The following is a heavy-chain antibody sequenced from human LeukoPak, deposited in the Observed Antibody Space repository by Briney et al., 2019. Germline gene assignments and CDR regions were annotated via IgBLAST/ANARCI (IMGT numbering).Heavy chain of an antibody. CDR1: GGSISSYY. J-gene: IGHJ4*02. V-gene: IGHV4-59*12. Sequence: SETLSLTCTVSGGSISSYYWSWIRQPPGKGLEWIGYIYHSGSTYYNPSLKSRVTISVDRSKNQFSLKLSSVTAADTAVYYCARGQGWLLQSFDYWGQGTLVTVSS. CDR3: ARGQGWLLQSFDY. CDR2: IYHSGST. D-gene: IGHD3-22*01.